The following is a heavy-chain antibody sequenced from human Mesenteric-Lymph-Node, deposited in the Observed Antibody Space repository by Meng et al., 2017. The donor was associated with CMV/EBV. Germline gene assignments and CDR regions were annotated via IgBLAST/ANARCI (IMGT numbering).Heavy chain of an antibody. Sequence: GESLKISCAASGITFRSYWMHWVRQAPGKGLVWVSRINNDGSSITYADSVKGLFTTSRDNAKNTLYLQMNCLRDEDTALYYCARVRVAGCSSISCYTPDYWGQGTLVTVSS. CDR2: INNDGSSI. CDR1: GITFRSYW. J-gene: IGHJ4*02. CDR3: ARVRVAGCSSISCYTPDY. D-gene: IGHD2-2*02. V-gene: IGHV3-74*01.